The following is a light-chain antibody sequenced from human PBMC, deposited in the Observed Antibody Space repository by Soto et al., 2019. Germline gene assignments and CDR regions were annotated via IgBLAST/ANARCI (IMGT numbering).Light chain of an antibody. CDR1: PSVSGN. Sequence: EIVMTQSPATLSVSPGERATLACRASPSVSGNLAWYQQKPGQSPRLLIYGASTRAIGIPARFSGSGSGTDVTLTISSLQSEDFEVYYWHHYTGWPAWTVGQGTKVEV. J-gene: IGKJ1*01. CDR3: HHYTGWPAWT. V-gene: IGKV3-15*01. CDR2: GAS.